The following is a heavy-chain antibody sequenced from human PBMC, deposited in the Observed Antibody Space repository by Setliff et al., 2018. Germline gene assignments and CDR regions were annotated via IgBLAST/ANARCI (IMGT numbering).Heavy chain of an antibody. D-gene: IGHD3-10*01. CDR3: ARHEFVGGYYGSVTYRHFDH. CDR2: IHTGST. J-gene: IGHJ4*02. CDR1: GGSISSDI. V-gene: IGHV4-4*08. Sequence: ETLSLTCTVSGGSISSDIWSWIRQPPGKGLEWIGQIHTGSTNYNPSLRSRVTISVDMSKNQFSLQVTSLAATDTALYFCARHEFVGGYYGSVTYRHFDHWGQGILVTVSS.